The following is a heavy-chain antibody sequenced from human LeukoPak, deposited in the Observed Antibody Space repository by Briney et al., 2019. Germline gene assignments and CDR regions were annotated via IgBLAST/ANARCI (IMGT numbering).Heavy chain of an antibody. CDR2: IYTSGSS. CDR3: ARALGQVTMVRGGSFRWFDP. Sequence: PSETLSLTCTVSGGSISSYYWSWIRQPAGKGLEWIGRIYTSGSSNYNPSLKSRVTISVDTSKNQFSLKLSSVTAADTAVYYCARALGQVTMVRGGSFRWFDPWGQGTLVTVSS. D-gene: IGHD3-10*01. J-gene: IGHJ5*02. V-gene: IGHV4-4*07. CDR1: GGSISSYY.